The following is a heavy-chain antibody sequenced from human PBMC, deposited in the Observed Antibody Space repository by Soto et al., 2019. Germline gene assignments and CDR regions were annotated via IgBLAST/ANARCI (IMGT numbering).Heavy chain of an antibody. CDR1: GGSFSAYY. J-gene: IGHJ6*02. CDR3: ARTNRRRVLCDCYYYGMDV. D-gene: IGHD3-10*02. Sequence: QVQLQQWGAGLLEPSETLSLTCAVYGGSFSAYYWAWIRQSPGKGLEWIGEIDHSGSTNFNPSLKSRVIISVDTSKNQFSLKLTSVTAADTAVYCCARTNRRRVLCDCYYYGMDVWGQGATVTVSS. V-gene: IGHV4-34*01. CDR2: IDHSGST.